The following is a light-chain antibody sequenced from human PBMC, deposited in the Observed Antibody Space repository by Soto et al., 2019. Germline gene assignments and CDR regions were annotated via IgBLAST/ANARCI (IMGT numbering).Light chain of an antibody. CDR1: QSISTY. V-gene: IGKV1-39*01. CDR2: AAS. CDR3: QQSYTTPLT. J-gene: IGKJ4*01. Sequence: DIQMTQSPYSLSASVGDTVTITCRASQSISTYFNWYQQKPGKAPELLIYAASSLQSGVPLRFTGSGSGTDFTLTIISLQPEDVASYYCQQSYTTPLTFGGGTKVEIK.